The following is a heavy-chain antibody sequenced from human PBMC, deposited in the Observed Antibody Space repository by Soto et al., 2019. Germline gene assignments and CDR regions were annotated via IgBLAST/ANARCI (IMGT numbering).Heavy chain of an antibody. J-gene: IGHJ6*03. CDR3: ARGKHYYGSGSYYGLKYYYYMDV. CDR2: INHSGST. D-gene: IGHD3-10*01. V-gene: IGHV4-34*01. Sequence: SETLSLTCAVYGGSSSGYYWSWIRQPPGKGLEWIGEINHSGSTNYNPSLKSRVTISVDTSKNQFSLKLSSVTAADTAVYYCARGKHYYGSGSYYGLKYYYYMDVWGKGTTVTVSS. CDR1: GGSSSGYY.